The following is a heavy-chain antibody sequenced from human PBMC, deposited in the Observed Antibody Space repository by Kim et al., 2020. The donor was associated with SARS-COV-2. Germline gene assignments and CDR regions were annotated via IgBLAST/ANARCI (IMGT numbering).Heavy chain of an antibody. D-gene: IGHD3-9*01. V-gene: IGHV4-34*01. CDR2: INHSGST. CDR3: RILTGYYPFDY. Sequence: SETLSLTCAVYGGSFSGYYWSWIRQPPGKGLEWIGEINHSGSTNYNPSLKSRVTISVDTSKNQFSLKLSSVTAADTAVYYCRILTGYYPFDYWGQGTLVTVSS. CDR1: GGSFSGYY. J-gene: IGHJ4*02.